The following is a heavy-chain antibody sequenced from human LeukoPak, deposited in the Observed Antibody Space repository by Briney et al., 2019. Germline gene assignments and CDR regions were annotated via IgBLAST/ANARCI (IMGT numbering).Heavy chain of an antibody. J-gene: IGHJ6*04. D-gene: IGHD6-13*01. CDR3: AKNIAALDFYAMDV. CDR2: ISYDGTEK. Sequence: GGSLRLSCVASGFSFNNKGMHWVRQVPGKGLEWVATISYDGTEKDYAVSVKGRFTISRDSSTNTLFLQMNSLRPEDTALYYCAKNIAALDFYAMDVWGTGTTAIVSS. V-gene: IGHV3-30*18. CDR1: GFSFNNKG.